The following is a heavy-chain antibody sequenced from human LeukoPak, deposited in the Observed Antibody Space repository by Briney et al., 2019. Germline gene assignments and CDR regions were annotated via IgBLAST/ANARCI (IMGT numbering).Heavy chain of an antibody. CDR1: GFSFSNAW. J-gene: IGHJ4*02. CDR3: TTVGQSGYHDSAGYYYFDY. V-gene: IGHV3-15*01. CDR2: IKRKTDGGTA. D-gene: IGHD3-22*01. Sequence: PGGSLRLSCAASGFSFSNAWMSWVRQAPGKGLEWVGRIKRKTDGGTADYAAPVKGRFTISRDDSQNTLYLQMHSLKTEDTAVYYCTTVGQSGYHDSAGYYYFDYWGQGTLVTVSS.